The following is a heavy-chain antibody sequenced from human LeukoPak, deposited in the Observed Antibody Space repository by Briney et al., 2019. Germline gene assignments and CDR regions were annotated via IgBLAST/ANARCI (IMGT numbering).Heavy chain of an antibody. Sequence: GGSLRLSCAASGFTFSSYAMHWVRQAPGKGLEYVSAISSNGGSTYYANSVKGRFTISRDNSKNTLYLQMGSLRAEDMAVYYCARVRGVSYYYYMDVWGKGTTVTVSS. J-gene: IGHJ6*03. CDR2: ISSNGGST. D-gene: IGHD2-21*01. CDR3: ARVRGVSYYYYMDV. CDR1: GFTFSSYA. V-gene: IGHV3-64*01.